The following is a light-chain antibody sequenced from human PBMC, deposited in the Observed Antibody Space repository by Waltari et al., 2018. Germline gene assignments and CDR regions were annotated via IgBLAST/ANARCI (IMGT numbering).Light chain of an antibody. V-gene: IGKV3-11*01. CDR1: QSVSSY. J-gene: IGKJ2*01. Sequence: IVLTQSPATLSFSRGERATLSCRASQSVSSYLAWYQQKPGQTPRLLIYDASNRATGVPARFSGSGSGTDFTLTISSLEPEDFAVYFCQQRTNWPRNTFGQGTKLEIK. CDR3: QQRTNWPRNT. CDR2: DAS.